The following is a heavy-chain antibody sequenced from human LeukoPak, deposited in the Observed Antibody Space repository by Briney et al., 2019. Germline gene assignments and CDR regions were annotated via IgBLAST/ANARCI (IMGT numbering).Heavy chain of an antibody. CDR1: GGSISSYY. D-gene: IGHD2-2*01. CDR3: AREGRYCSSTSCYYYYYGTDV. Sequence: SSETLSLTCTVSGGSISSYYWSWIRQPAGKGLEWIGRIYTSGSTNYNPSLKSRVTVSVDTSKNQFSLKLSSVTAADTAVYYCAREGRYCSSTSCYYYYYGTDVWGQGTTVTVSS. CDR2: IYTSGST. J-gene: IGHJ6*02. V-gene: IGHV4-4*07.